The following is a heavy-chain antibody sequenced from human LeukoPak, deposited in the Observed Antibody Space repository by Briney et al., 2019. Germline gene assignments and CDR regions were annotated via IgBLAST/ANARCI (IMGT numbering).Heavy chain of an antibody. D-gene: IGHD3-22*01. J-gene: IGHJ4*02. CDR3: ARVEGGYDSSGYYPNI. CDR2: INPNSGGT. CDR1: GYTFTSYG. V-gene: IGHV1-2*02. Sequence: GASVKVSCKASGYTFTSYGISWVRQAPGQGLEWMGWINPNSGGTNYAQKFQGRVTMTRDTSISTAYMELSRLRSDDTAVYYCARVEGGYDSSGYYPNIWGQGTLVTVSS.